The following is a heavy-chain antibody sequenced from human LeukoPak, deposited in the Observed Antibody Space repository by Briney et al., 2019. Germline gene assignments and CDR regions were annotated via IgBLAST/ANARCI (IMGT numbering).Heavy chain of an antibody. J-gene: IGHJ4*02. CDR1: GLTFSTYA. CDR2: ISYDGSNK. CDR3: ARVDYFDSNGYYQQMDY. Sequence: GGSLRLSCAASGLTFSTYAMHWVRQAPGKGLEWVAVISYDGSNKDYAESVKGRFTVSRDNSKNTLYQQMNSLRAEDTAVFYCARVDYFDSNGYYQQMDYWGQGTLVIVSS. D-gene: IGHD3-22*01. V-gene: IGHV3-30-3*01.